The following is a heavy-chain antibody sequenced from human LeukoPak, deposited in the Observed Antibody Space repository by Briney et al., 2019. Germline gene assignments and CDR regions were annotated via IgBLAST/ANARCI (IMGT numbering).Heavy chain of an antibody. CDR1: GGTFSSYA. CDR2: IIPILGIA. V-gene: IGHV1-69*04. Sequence: ASVKVSCKASGGTFSSYAISWVRQAPGQGLEWMGRIIPILGIANYAQKSQGRVTITADKSTSTAYMELSSLRSEDTAVYYCARGGHLEWAIDYWGQGTLVTVSP. D-gene: IGHD3-3*01. CDR3: ARGGHLEWAIDY. J-gene: IGHJ4*02.